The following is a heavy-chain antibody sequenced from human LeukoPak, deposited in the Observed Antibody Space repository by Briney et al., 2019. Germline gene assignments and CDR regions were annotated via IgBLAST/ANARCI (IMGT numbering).Heavy chain of an antibody. CDR1: GGSISSYY. CDR3: ARGSKPGDCLDY. J-gene: IGHJ4*02. CDR2: IYTSGST. D-gene: IGHD2-21*02. V-gene: IGHV4-4*07. Sequence: SETLSLTCTVSGGSISSYYWSWIRQLAGKGLEWIGHIYTSGSTNYNPSLKSRVTMSVDTSKNQFSLKLSSVTAADTAVYYCARGSKPGDCLDYWGQGTLVTVSS.